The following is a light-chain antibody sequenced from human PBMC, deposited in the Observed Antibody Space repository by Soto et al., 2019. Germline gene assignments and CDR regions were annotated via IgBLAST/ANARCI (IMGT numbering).Light chain of an antibody. Sequence: QSVLTQPPSVSGAPGQRVTISCTGGASNIGANYDVHWYQQLPGTAPKLLIYGTSNRPSGVPDRFSGSKSGTSASLAITGLQAEDEADYYCQSYDSSLSGYVFGTGTKVTVL. CDR1: ASNIGANYD. J-gene: IGLJ1*01. V-gene: IGLV1-40*01. CDR2: GTS. CDR3: QSYDSSLSGYV.